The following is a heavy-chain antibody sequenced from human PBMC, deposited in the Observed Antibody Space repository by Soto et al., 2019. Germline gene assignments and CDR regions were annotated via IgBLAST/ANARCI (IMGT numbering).Heavy chain of an antibody. CDR2: IYPGDSDT. J-gene: IGHJ6*02. D-gene: IGHD6-13*01. V-gene: IGHV5-51*01. CDR3: ARTSAAGKYYYGMDV. CDR1: GYSFSSYW. Sequence: PGESLKISCKGSGYSFSSYWIGWVRQMPGKGLEWMGIIYPGDSDTRYSPSFQGQVTISADKSISTAYLQWSSLKASDTAMYYCARTSAAGKYYYGMDVWGQGTTVTVSS.